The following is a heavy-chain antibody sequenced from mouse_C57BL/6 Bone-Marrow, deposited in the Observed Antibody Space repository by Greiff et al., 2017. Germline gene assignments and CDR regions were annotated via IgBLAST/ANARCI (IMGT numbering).Heavy chain of an antibody. CDR1: GYTFTSYW. Sequence: VQLQQPGAELVMPGASVKLSCKASGYTFTSYWMHWVKQRPGQGLEWIGEIDPSDSYTNYNQKFKGKSTLTVDKSSSTAYMQLSSLTSEDSAVYYCAIDRGYAMDYWGLGTSVTVSS. J-gene: IGHJ4*01. CDR3: AIDRGYAMDY. V-gene: IGHV1-69*01. D-gene: IGHD3-2*01. CDR2: IDPSDSYT.